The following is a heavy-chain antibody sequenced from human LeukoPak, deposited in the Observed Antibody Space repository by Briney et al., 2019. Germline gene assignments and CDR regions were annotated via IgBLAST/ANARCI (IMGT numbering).Heavy chain of an antibody. CDR1: GASISSGSNY. CDR3: ARGRCSGGSCYYLTPPYYYYYMDF. D-gene: IGHD2-15*01. CDR2: IYSSDST. J-gene: IGHJ6*03. Sequence: SETLSLTCSVSGASISSGSNYWGWIRQPPGKTLEWIGSIYSSDSTYYNSSLQSRVIIIIDTPKNHFSLTLSSVTAADTAVYYCARGRCSGGSCYYLTPPYYYYYMDFWGKGTTVTVSS. V-gene: IGHV4-39*07.